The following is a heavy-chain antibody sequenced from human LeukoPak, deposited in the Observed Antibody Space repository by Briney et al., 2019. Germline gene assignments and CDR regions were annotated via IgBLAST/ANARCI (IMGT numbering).Heavy chain of an antibody. J-gene: IGHJ5*02. V-gene: IGHV1-18*01. CDR3: ARDSLYCSSTSCPAGNWFDP. CDR2: ISIYNGDT. CDR1: GYTFISHG. D-gene: IGHD2-2*01. Sequence: GASVKVSCKASGYTFISHGISWVRQAPGQGLEWMGWISIYNGDTNYLQKLQGRITMTTDTSTSTAYMELRSLRSDDTAVYYCARDSLYCSSTSCPAGNWFDPWGQGTLVTVSS.